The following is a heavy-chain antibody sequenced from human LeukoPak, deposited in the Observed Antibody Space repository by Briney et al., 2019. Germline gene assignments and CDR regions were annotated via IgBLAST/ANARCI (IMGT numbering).Heavy chain of an antibody. CDR1: GGSFSGYY. Sequence: SETLSLTCAVYGGSFSGYYWSWIRQPPGKWLEWIGEITHSGSTNYNPSLKSRVTISVDTSKNQFPLKLSSVTAADTAVYYCARYSGYHNYYYYYYMDVWGKGTTVTVSS. D-gene: IGHD3-3*01. CDR3: ARYSGYHNYYYYYYMDV. V-gene: IGHV4-34*01. J-gene: IGHJ6*03. CDR2: ITHSGST.